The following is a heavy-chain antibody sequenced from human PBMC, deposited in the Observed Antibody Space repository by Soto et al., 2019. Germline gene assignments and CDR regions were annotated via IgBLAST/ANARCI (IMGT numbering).Heavy chain of an antibody. CDR3: AKEPDYSNYINWFDH. Sequence: EVQLLESGGGLVQPGGSLRLSCAASGFTFSSYAMSWVRQAPGKGLEWVSAISGSGGSTYYADSVKGRFTISRDHSKNTPYLQMNSMRAEDTAVYYCAKEPDYSNYINWFDHWGQGTLVTVAS. V-gene: IGHV3-23*01. D-gene: IGHD4-4*01. J-gene: IGHJ5*02. CDR1: GFTFSSYA. CDR2: ISGSGGST.